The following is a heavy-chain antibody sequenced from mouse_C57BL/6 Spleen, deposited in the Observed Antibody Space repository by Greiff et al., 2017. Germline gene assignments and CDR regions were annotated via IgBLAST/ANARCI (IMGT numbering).Heavy chain of an antibody. J-gene: IGHJ4*01. CDR1: GYSITSGYY. CDR3: AREKALTTVVAGAMDY. D-gene: IGHD1-1*01. Sequence: DVHLVESGPGLVKPSQSLSLTCSVTGYSITSGYYWNWIRQFPGNKLEWMGYISYDGSNNYNPSLKNRISITRDTSKNQFFLKLNSVTTEDTATYYCAREKALTTVVAGAMDYWGQGTSVTVSS. CDR2: ISYDGSN. V-gene: IGHV3-6*01.